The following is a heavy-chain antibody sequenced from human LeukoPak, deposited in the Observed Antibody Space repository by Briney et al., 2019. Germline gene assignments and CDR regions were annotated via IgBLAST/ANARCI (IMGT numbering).Heavy chain of an antibody. CDR1: GFAFSSYG. CDR3: AKGSAARPGGALDY. Sequence: GGSLRLSCASSGFAFSSYGMHWVRQAPGKGLEWVAVIWYDGSNKYYADSVKGRFTISRDNSKNTLYLQMNSLRAEDTAVYYCAKGSAARPGGALDYWGQGTLVTVSS. V-gene: IGHV3-33*06. J-gene: IGHJ4*02. D-gene: IGHD6-6*01. CDR2: IWYDGSNK.